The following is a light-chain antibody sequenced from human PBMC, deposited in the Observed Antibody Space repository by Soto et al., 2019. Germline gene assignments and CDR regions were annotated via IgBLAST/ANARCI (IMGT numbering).Light chain of an antibody. V-gene: IGLV2-14*01. Sequence: QSALTQPASLSGSPGQSITISCTGTSSDIGAYDYVSWFQQHPGKAPKLMISEVNNRPSGVSNRFSGSKSGNTAYLTISGLQVEGEAEYFCFSFTGNIYVFGNGTKVAVL. J-gene: IGLJ1*01. CDR3: FSFTGNIYV. CDR1: SSDIGAYDY. CDR2: EVN.